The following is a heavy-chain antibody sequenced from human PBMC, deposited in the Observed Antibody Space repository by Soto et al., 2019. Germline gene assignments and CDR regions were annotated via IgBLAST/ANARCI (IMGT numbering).Heavy chain of an antibody. J-gene: IGHJ4*02. CDR3: ATRGYYDSSGYFDY. V-gene: IGHV1-24*01. D-gene: IGHD3-22*01. CDR1: GHTLTELS. Sequence: GASVKVSCKISGHTLTELSMHWVRQAPGKGLEWMGGFVPEDGETIYAQKFQGRVTMTEDTSTDTAYMELSSLRSEDTAVYYCATRGYYDSSGYFDYWGQGTLVTVSS. CDR2: FVPEDGET.